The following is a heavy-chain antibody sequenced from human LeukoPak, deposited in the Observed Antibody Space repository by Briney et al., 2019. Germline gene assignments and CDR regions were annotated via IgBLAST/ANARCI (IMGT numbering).Heavy chain of an antibody. D-gene: IGHD3-22*01. CDR3: ARAPYYYDSSGLSY. CDR1: GYTFTGYY. Sequence: ASVNVSCKASGYTFTGYYMHWVRQAPGHGLEWMGRINPNSGGTNYAQKFQGRVTMTRDTSISTAYMELSRLRSDDTAVYYCARAPYYYDSSGLSYWGQGTLVTVSS. V-gene: IGHV1-2*06. CDR2: INPNSGGT. J-gene: IGHJ4*02.